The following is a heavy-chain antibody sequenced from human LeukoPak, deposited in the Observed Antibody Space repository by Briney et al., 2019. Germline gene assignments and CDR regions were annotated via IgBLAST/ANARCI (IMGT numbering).Heavy chain of an antibody. J-gene: IGHJ3*02. CDR1: GGTFSSYA. CDR2: IIPIFGTA. D-gene: IGHD3-9*01. CDR3: ARLRGYYDILLRTLGDAFDI. Sequence: SVKVSCKASGGTFSSYAISWVRQAPGQGLEWMGGIIPIFGTANYAQKFQGRVTITADESTSTAYMELSSLRSEDTAVYYCARLRGYYDILLRTLGDAFDIWGQGTMVTVSS. V-gene: IGHV1-69*13.